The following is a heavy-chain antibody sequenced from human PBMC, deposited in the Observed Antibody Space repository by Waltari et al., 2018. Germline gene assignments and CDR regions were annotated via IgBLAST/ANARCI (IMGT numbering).Heavy chain of an antibody. J-gene: IGHJ4*02. Sequence: EVQLVESGGGVVTPGDSLRLSCVASGFTFATAWITWVRPAPGKGLEWDGRRKSKAEGGTTDYAAPVKGRFAISRDESKDTAYLQMNSLKTEDTAMYFCTTEGGRTWPMYWGQGTLVTVSS. V-gene: IGHV3-15*01. CDR3: TTEGGRTWPMY. CDR2: RKSKAEGGTT. CDR1: GFTFATAW. D-gene: IGHD2-2*01.